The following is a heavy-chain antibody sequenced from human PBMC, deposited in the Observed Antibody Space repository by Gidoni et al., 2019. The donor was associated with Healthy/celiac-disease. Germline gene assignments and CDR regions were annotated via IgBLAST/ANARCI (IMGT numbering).Heavy chain of an antibody. V-gene: IGHV3-48*03. CDR2: ISSSGSTI. J-gene: IGHJ3*02. D-gene: IGHD3-22*01. CDR1: GFTFGSYE. Sequence: EVQLVESGGGLVQPGGSLRLSCAASGFTFGSYEMNWVRQAPGKGLEWVSYISSSGSTIYYADSVKGRFTISRDNAKNSLYLQMNSLRAEDTAVYYCARGHYDSSGYGAFDIWGQGTMVTVSS. CDR3: ARGHYDSSGYGAFDI.